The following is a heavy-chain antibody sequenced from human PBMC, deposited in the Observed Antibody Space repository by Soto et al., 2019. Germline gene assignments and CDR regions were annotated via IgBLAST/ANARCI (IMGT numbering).Heavy chain of an antibody. CDR1: GFTFSSYG. CDR2: ISYDGSNK. Sequence: QVQLVESGGGVVQPGRSLRLSCAASGFTFSSYGMHWVRQAPGKGLEWVAVISYDGSNKYYADSVKGRFTISRDNSKNTLYLQMNSLRAEDTAVYYCAKVQTHYYGSGSYDLDYWGQGTLVTVSS. CDR3: AKVQTHYYGSGSYDLDY. V-gene: IGHV3-30*18. D-gene: IGHD3-10*01. J-gene: IGHJ4*02.